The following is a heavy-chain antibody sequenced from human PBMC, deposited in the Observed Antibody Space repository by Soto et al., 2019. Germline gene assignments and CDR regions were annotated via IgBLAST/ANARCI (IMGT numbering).Heavy chain of an antibody. CDR2: ISAYNGNT. J-gene: IGHJ4*01. V-gene: IGHV1-18*01. D-gene: IGHD3-16*02. Sequence: QVQLVQSGAEVKKPGASVKVSCKASGYTFTSYGISWVRQAPGQGLEWMGWISAYNGNTNYAQKLQGRVTMTTDTTSSTADMELRSRRSDDTAVYSCARDAGVSGELSYWGHGTLVTVSS. CDR3: ARDAGVSGELSY. CDR1: GYTFTSYG.